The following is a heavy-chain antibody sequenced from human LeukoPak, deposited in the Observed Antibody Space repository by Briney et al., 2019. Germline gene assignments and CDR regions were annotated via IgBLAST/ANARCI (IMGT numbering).Heavy chain of an antibody. J-gene: IGHJ4*02. CDR1: GYNFTNSW. CDR3: ARRPVGFGQYYFDY. CDR2: IYAGDSDT. D-gene: IGHD3/OR15-3a*01. Sequence: GESLKISCKGSGYNFTNSWIAWVRPMPGKGLEWMGIIYAGDSDTTYSPSFQGQVTISADKSISTAYLQWSSLKASDTAMYYCARRPVGFGQYYFDYWGQGTLVT. V-gene: IGHV5-51*01.